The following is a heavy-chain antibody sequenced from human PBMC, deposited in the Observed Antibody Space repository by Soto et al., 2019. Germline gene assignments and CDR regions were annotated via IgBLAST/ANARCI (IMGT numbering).Heavy chain of an antibody. CDR1: GFTFSSYA. CDR2: ISGSGGST. Sequence: AGGSLRLSCAASGFTFSSYAMSWVRQAPGKGLEWVSAISGSGGSTYYADSVKGRFTISRDNSKNTLYLQMNSLRAEDTAVYYCGKVAPGIAVAGPRFGYWGQGTLVTVSS. V-gene: IGHV3-23*01. D-gene: IGHD6-13*01. J-gene: IGHJ4*02. CDR3: GKVAPGIAVAGPRFGY.